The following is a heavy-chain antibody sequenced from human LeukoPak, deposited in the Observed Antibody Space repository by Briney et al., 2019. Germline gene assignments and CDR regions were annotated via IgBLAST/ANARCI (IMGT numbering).Heavy chain of an antibody. D-gene: IGHD1-7*01. V-gene: IGHV3-48*02. Sequence: PGGSLRPSCAASGFTFSSYSMNWVRQAPGKGLEWVSYISSSSSTIYYADSVKGRFTISRDNAKNSLYLQMNSLRDEDTAVCYCARDRLGNYDDIDYWGQGTLVTVSS. J-gene: IGHJ4*02. CDR2: ISSSSSTI. CDR1: GFTFSSYS. CDR3: ARDRLGNYDDIDY.